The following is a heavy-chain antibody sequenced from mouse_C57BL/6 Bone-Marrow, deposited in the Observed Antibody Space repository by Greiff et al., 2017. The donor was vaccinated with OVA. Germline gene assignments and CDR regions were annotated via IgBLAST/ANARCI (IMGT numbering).Heavy chain of an antibody. CDR3: AGELAWFAY. CDR2: ITHSGET. CDR1: GFPFTSGYY. J-gene: IGHJ3*01. V-gene: IGHV12-3*01. Sequence: VQLVESGPGLVKPSQSLFLTCSITGFPFTSGYYWIWIRQPPGKLLEWMGYITHSGETFYNPSLQSPISITRETSKNQFFLQLNSVTTEDTAMYYCAGELAWFAYWGQGTLVTVSA. D-gene: IGHD4-1*01.